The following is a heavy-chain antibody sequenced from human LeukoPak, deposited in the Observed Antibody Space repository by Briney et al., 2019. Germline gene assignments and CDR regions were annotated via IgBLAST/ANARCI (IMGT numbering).Heavy chain of an antibody. J-gene: IGHJ4*02. CDR3: AKGKTGTTPPYFDY. CDR1: GFTFDDYA. CDR2: ISWNSGSI. Sequence: LRLSCAASGFTFDDYAMHWVRQAPGKGLGWVSGISWNSGSIGYADSVKGRFTISRDNAKNSLYLQMNSLRAEDTALYYCAKGKTGTTPPYFDYWGQGTLVTVSS. V-gene: IGHV3-9*01. D-gene: IGHD1-7*01.